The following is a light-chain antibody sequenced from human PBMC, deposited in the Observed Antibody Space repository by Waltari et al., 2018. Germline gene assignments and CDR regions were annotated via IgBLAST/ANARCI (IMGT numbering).Light chain of an antibody. V-gene: IGLV3-9*01. CDR3: QVWDSSTALYV. J-gene: IGLJ1*01. CDR1: IGSKY. CDR2: RDD. Sequence: SLELTQPISVSVALGQTATISCGETIGSKYVHGYRQKPGRAPVLVIYRDDNRPSGITGXFSGSNSGKTATLTISRAQAGDEAEYYCQVWDSSTALYVFGTGTKVTVL.